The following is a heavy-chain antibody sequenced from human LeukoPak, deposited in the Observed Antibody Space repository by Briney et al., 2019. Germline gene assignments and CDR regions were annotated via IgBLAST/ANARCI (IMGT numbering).Heavy chain of an antibody. CDR2: IRQDGSGK. Sequence: GGSLRLSCTASGFSFSSYWMSWVRQAPGKGLEWVANIRQDGSGKYYLDSVKGRFTISRDNAKDSVHLQMNSLKTEDTAMYYCTTYGDYEGLSDHWGQGTLVTVSS. CDR3: TTYGDYEGLSDH. J-gene: IGHJ5*02. CDR1: GFSFSSYW. D-gene: IGHD4-17*01. V-gene: IGHV3-7*03.